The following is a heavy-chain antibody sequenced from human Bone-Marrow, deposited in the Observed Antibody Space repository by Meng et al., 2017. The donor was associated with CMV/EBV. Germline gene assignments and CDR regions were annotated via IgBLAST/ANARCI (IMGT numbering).Heavy chain of an antibody. D-gene: IGHD2-2*01. J-gene: IGHJ3*02. CDR1: GFTFSHYE. V-gene: IGHV3-48*03. CDR2: ISSSGRII. CDR3: VRLAGCTSTTCQEKDAFDI. Sequence: GESLKISCAVSGFTFSHYEMSWVRQAPGKGLEWISFISSSGRIIYYADSVKGRFTISRDNAKNSLYLQMNGLRAGDTAIYYCVRLAGCTSTTCQEKDAFDIWGQGTMVTVSS.